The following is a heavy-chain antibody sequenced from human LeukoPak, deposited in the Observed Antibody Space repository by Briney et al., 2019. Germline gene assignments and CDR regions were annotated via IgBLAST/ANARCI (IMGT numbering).Heavy chain of an antibody. D-gene: IGHD3-22*01. CDR2: IYYSGST. Sequence: KASETLSLTCTVSGDSISSYYWSWIRQPPEKGLEWIGYIYYSGSTNYNPSLKSRVTISADTSKNQFSLKLSSVTAADTAVYYCARVDDSSGSLAHAFDIWGQGTMVTVSS. V-gene: IGHV4-59*01. J-gene: IGHJ3*02. CDR3: ARVDDSSGSLAHAFDI. CDR1: GDSISSYY.